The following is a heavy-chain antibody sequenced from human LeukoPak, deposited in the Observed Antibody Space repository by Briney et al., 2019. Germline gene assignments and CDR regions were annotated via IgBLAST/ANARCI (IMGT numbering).Heavy chain of an antibody. Sequence: GGSLRLSCAASGFTFGSYWMTWVRQAPGKGLEWVANIRHDGSAKNYVDSVKGRFTISRDNAKSSLYLQMNSLRAEDTAVYYCARDYYASGTYDYWGQGTLVTVSS. CDR1: GFTFGSYW. D-gene: IGHD3-10*01. CDR3: ARDYYASGTYDY. J-gene: IGHJ4*02. CDR2: IRHDGSAK. V-gene: IGHV3-7*04.